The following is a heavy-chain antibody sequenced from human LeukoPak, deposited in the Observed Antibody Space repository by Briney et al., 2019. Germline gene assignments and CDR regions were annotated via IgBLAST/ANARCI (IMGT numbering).Heavy chain of an antibody. J-gene: IGHJ6*02. CDR2: IYPGDSHP. Sequence: GDSLKISCQGSGYTFTTYWIGGVGQMPGKGLDWMGIIYPGDSHPTYSTSFQGQVTTSAAKSITTAYLQWSSLKASDTAMYYCARVAAAGPYYSYYGMDVWGQGTTVTVSS. CDR3: ARVAAAGPYYSYYGMDV. D-gene: IGHD6-13*01. V-gene: IGHV5-51*01. CDR1: GYTFTTYW.